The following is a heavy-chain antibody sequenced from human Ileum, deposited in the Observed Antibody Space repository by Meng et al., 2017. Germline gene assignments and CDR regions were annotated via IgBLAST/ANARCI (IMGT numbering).Heavy chain of an antibody. CDR3: AKDSRSCSSASCHGDDAFDV. CDR1: GITFSRYA. J-gene: IGHJ3*01. D-gene: IGHD2-2*01. CDR2: ITGSGVIT. V-gene: IGHV3-23*01. Sequence: GESLKISCAASGITFSRYAMRWVRQAPGKGLVCVSVITGSGVITYYADSVKGRFTISRENSKNTLYLQMGSLRAEDTALYYCAKDSRSCSSASCHGDDAFDVWGQGALVTVSS.